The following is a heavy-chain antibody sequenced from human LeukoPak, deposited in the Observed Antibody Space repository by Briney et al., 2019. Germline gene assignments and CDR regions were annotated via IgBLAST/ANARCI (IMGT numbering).Heavy chain of an antibody. CDR1: GGSINTYY. J-gene: IGHJ4*02. D-gene: IGHD5-24*01. Sequence: PSETLSLTCTVSGGSINTYYWNWIRQSPGKGLEWIGNIYSSGTTLYNPSLKTRLTISLDTSKHLISLTLNSLTAADTAVYYCARGRTIPTLLDFWGQGTLVTVSS. CDR3: ARGRTIPTLLDF. CDR2: IYSSGTT. V-gene: IGHV4-59*01.